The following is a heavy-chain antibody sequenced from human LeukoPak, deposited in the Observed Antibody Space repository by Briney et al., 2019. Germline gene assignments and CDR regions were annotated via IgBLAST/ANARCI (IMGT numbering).Heavy chain of an antibody. CDR1: GGSLSSYY. CDR3: ASTSWSSGAFDI. V-gene: IGHV4-4*07. Sequence: ASETLSLTCTVSGGSLSSYYWSWIRQPAGKGLEWIGRIYTSGSTNYNPSLKSRVTMSVDTSKNQFSLKLSSVTAADTAVYYCASTSWSSGAFDIWGQGTMVTVSS. CDR2: IYTSGST. J-gene: IGHJ3*02. D-gene: IGHD2-2*01.